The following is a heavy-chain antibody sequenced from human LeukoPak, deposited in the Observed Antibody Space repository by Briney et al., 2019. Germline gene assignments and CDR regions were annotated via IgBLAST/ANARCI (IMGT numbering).Heavy chain of an antibody. V-gene: IGHV3-48*01. D-gene: IGHD1-26*01. CDR3: AKDLFAMTQWEQLGY. CDR2: IRTSSSTI. Sequence: GGSLRLSCAASGFTFSSYNFNWVRQAPGKGLEWVSYIRTSSSTIYYADSVKGRFTISRDNSKNTLYLQMNSLRAEDTAVYYCAKDLFAMTQWEQLGYWGQGTLVTVSS. J-gene: IGHJ4*02. CDR1: GFTFSSYN.